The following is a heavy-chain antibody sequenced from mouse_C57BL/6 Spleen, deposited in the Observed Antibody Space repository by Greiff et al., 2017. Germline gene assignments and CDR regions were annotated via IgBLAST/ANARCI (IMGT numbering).Heavy chain of an antibody. J-gene: IGHJ2*01. Sequence: QVHVKQSGPELVKPGASVKISCKASGYAFSSSWMNWVKQRPGKGLEWIGRIYPGDGDTNYNGKFKGKATLTADKSSSTAYMQLSSLTSEDSAVYFCARWGITSWWGQGTTLTVSS. CDR3: ARWGITSW. CDR1: GYAFSSSW. CDR2: IYPGDGDT. V-gene: IGHV1-82*01. D-gene: IGHD1-1*01.